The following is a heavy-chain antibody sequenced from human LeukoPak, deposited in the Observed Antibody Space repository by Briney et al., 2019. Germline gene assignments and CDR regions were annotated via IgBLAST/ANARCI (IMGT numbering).Heavy chain of an antibody. CDR3: ARGTALFDGAAAGTGLGY. J-gene: IGHJ4*02. D-gene: IGHD6-13*01. V-gene: IGHV4-34*01. CDR1: GGSFSGYY. Sequence: TSETLSLTCAVYGGSFSGYYWSWIRQPPGKGLEWIGSINHSGSTNYNPSLKSRVTISVDTSKNQFSLELSSVTAADTAEYYCARGTALFDGAAAGTGLGYWGQGTLVTVSS. CDR2: INHSGST.